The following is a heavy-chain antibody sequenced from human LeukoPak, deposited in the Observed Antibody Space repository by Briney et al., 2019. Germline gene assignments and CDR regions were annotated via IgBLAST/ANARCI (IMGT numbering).Heavy chain of an antibody. Sequence: QTGGSLRLSCVASGFTFSSFWVSWVRQAPGKGLEFVANIDQDGSVRNYVDSVKGRFIISRDNAKNSLYLQMDSLRAEDTAVYFCARDPGSSSFDYWGLGTPVTVSS. J-gene: IGHJ4*02. CDR1: GFTFSSFW. D-gene: IGHD6-13*01. CDR2: IDQDGSVR. CDR3: ARDPGSSSFDY. V-gene: IGHV3-7*01.